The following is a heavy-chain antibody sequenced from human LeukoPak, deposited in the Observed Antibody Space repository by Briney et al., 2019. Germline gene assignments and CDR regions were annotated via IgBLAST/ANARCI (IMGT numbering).Heavy chain of an antibody. J-gene: IGHJ4*02. D-gene: IGHD5-24*01. V-gene: IGHV1-46*01. CDR3: ASRDPVEMATNDFDY. CDR2: INPSGGST. Sequence: ASVKVSCKASGYTFTSYYMHWVRQAPGQVLEWKGIINPSGGSTSYAQKFQGRVTMTRDTSTSTVYMELSSLRSEDTAVYYCASRDPVEMATNDFDYWGQGTLVTVSS. CDR1: GYTFTSYY.